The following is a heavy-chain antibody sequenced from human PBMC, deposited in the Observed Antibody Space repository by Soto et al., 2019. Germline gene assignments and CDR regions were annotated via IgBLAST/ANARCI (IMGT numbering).Heavy chain of an antibody. CDR3: RGSWTPPEMYSWVDD. J-gene: IGHJ4*02. V-gene: IGHV5-51*01. CDR2: IYPGDSDT. D-gene: IGHD2-15*01. CDR1: GYSFTSYW. Sequence: GESLKISCKGSGYSFTSYWIGWVRQMPGKGLGWMGIIYPGDSDTRYSPSFQGQVTISADKSISTAYLQWSSLKASDTAMYYWRGSWTPPEMYSWVDDWGQRTPVNVPS.